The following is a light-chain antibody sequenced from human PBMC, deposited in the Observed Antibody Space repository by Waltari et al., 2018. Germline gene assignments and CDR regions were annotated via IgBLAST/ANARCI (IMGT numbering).Light chain of an antibody. J-gene: IGLJ3*02. CDR1: SSHVGHYNL. CDR2: ETT. V-gene: IGLV2-23*01. Sequence: QSALTQPASVSGAPGQSITISCTGTSSHVGHYNLVTWYQQHPGQAPKRIIYETTKRPSGVSNRFSGSKSGNTASLAVSGLQTEDEAEYYCCSYGGYNTPWVFGGGTKLTVL. CDR3: CSYGGYNTPWV.